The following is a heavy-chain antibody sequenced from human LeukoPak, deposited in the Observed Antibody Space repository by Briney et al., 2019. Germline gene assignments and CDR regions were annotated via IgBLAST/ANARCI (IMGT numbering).Heavy chain of an antibody. J-gene: IGHJ4*02. D-gene: IGHD3-10*01. CDR3: ARGPYYYYGSGSVDY. CDR2: ISAYNGNT. Sequence: ASVKVSCKASGYTFTSYGISWVRQAPGQGLEWMGWISAYNGNTNYAQKLQGRVTMTRNTSISTAYMELSSLRSEDTAVYYCARGPYYYYGSGSVDYWGQGTLVTVSS. CDR1: GYTFTSYG. V-gene: IGHV1-18*01.